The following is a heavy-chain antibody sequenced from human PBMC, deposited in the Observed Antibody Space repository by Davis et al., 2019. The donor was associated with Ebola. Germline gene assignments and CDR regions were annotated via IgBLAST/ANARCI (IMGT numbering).Heavy chain of an antibody. J-gene: IGHJ4*02. D-gene: IGHD3-22*01. CDR3: ARLPRRFYSDSSGLDY. CDR2: IYPGDSDT. V-gene: IGHV5-51*01. Sequence: PGGSLRLSCKGSGYSFTTYWIAWVRQTPAKGLEWMGIIYPGDSDTRYSPSFQGQVTISADKSITTAYLQWRSLKASDTAMYYCARLPRRFYSDSSGLDYWGQGTLVTVSS. CDR1: GYSFTTYW.